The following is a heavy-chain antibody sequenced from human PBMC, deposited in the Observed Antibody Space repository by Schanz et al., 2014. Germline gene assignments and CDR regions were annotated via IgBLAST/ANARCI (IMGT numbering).Heavy chain of an antibody. V-gene: IGHV3-30-3*01. CDR1: GFTFNSYA. D-gene: IGHD6-6*01. CDR2: ISYDGNTK. CDR3: ARDQSPYTNSSDVRYFDY. J-gene: IGHJ4*02. Sequence: VQLVESGGGVVQPGGSLRLSCAASGFTFNSYAFHWVRQAPGKGLEWVALISYDGNTKYYADSVKGRFTISRDNSKNTLYLQMNSLRADDTAVYYCARDQSPYTNSSDVRYFDYWGQGSLVTVSS.